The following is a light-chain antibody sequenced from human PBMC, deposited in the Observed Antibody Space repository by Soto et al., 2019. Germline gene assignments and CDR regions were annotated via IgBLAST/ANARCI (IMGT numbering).Light chain of an antibody. Sequence: QSVLTQPPSASATPGQRVTISCSGSSSNIGSDFVFWYQQLPGTAPKLLIYRNNQRPSGVPDRFSGSKSGTSASLAISGLRSEDEADYYCTSFSARNNLGVFGGGTKLTVL. CDR1: SSNIGSDF. V-gene: IGLV1-47*01. J-gene: IGLJ2*01. CDR3: TSFSARNNLGV. CDR2: RNN.